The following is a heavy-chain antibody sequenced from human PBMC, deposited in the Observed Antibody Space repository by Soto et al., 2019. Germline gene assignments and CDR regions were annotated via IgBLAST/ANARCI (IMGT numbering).Heavy chain of an antibody. D-gene: IGHD3-10*01. CDR2: IFYSGRA. V-gene: IGHV4-30-4*01. Sequence: QVQLQESGPGLVKPSQTLFLTCIVSGGSISSDRYYWTWIRQPPGKGLEWIGYIFYSGRAYYNPSLESRVTISIDTSQNQFSLRLTSVTGADTAVYYCARTDYGSGSPINWGLGTRVTVSS. CDR1: GGSISSDRYY. J-gene: IGHJ4*02. CDR3: ARTDYGSGSPIN.